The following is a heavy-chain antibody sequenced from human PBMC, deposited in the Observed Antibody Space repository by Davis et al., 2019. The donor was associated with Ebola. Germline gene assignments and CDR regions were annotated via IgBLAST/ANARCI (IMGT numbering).Heavy chain of an antibody. D-gene: IGHD4-11*01. Sequence: AASVKVSCKASGYTFTNYYMHWVRQAPGQGLEWMGMINPNDGRTIYAQKFQGRVTMTTDTSTSTAYMELRSLRSDDTALYYCAREHVYSDYVPAYWGQGTLVTVSS. CDR3: AREHVYSDYVPAY. J-gene: IGHJ4*02. CDR2: INPNDGRT. V-gene: IGHV1-46*01. CDR1: GYTFTNYY.